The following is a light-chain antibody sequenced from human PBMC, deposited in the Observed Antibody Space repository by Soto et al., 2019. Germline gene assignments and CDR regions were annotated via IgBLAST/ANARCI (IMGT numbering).Light chain of an antibody. Sequence: EIVLTQSPGILSLSPGERATLSCRASQSLSGGYLAWFQQKPGQTPRHLSYSASNRATGIPDRFSGSGSGTDVTLTISRLEPEDFLVYDCHQNGSLPITFGQGTRLEIK. CDR3: HQNGSLPIT. J-gene: IGKJ5*01. CDR1: QSLSGGY. V-gene: IGKV3-20*01. CDR2: SAS.